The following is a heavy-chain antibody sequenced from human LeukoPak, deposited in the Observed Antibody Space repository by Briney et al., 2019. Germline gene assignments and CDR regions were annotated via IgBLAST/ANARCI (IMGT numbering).Heavy chain of an antibody. D-gene: IGHD2-2*01. CDR3: AGDRIIVAAANRYYYYGMDV. V-gene: IGHV4-61*01. CDR2: VYYSGST. Sequence: SETLSLTCTVSGGSVSSGNHYWSWIRQPPGKGLEWIGYVYYSGSTEYNPSLKSRVTISADTSKNQFSLKLRSVTAADTAVYYCAGDRIIVAAANRYYYYGMDVWGKGTTVTVSS. J-gene: IGHJ6*04. CDR1: GGSVSSGNHY.